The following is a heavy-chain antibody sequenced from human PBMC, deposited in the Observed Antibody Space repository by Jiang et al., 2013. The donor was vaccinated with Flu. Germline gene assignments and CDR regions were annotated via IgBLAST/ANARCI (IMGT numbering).Heavy chain of an antibody. Sequence: GVVQPGRSPRLSCAASGFTFSSYGMHWVRQAPGKGLEWVAVISYDGSNKYYADSVKGRFTISRDNSKNTLYLQMNSLRAEDTAVYYCAKDRHSMVRGVSYYYYGMDVWGQGTTVTVSS. CDR3: AKDRHSMVRGVSYYYYGMDV. CDR2: ISYDGSNK. CDR1: GFTFSSYG. D-gene: IGHD3-10*01. V-gene: IGHV3-30*18. J-gene: IGHJ6*02.